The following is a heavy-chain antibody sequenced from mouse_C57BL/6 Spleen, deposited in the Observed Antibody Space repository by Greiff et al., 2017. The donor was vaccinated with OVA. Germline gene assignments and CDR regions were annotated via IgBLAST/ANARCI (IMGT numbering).Heavy chain of an antibody. J-gene: IGHJ4*01. V-gene: IGHV5-17*01. CDR1: GFTFSDYG. Sequence: EVQLVESGGGLVKPGGSLKLSCAASGFTFSDYGMHWVRQAPEKGLEWVAYISSGSSTIYYADTVKGRFTISRDNAKNTLFLQMTSLRSEDTAMYYCAKGGFYAMDYWGQGTSVTVSS. CDR3: AKGGFYAMDY. D-gene: IGHD3-1*01. CDR2: ISSGSSTI.